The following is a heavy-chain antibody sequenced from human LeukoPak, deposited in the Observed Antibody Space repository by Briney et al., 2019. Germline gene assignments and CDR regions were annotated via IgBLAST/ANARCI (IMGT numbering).Heavy chain of an antibody. CDR2: ISAYNGNT. J-gene: IGHJ6*02. CDR3: ARSYDSYYYYYGMDV. CDR1: GYTFSTYA. D-gene: IGHD3-9*01. V-gene: IGHV1-18*01. Sequence: GASVKVSCKASGYTFSTYAIHWVRQAPGQRLEWMGWISAYNGNTNHAQKLQGRVTMTTDTSTSTAYMGLRSLRSDDTAVYYCARSYDSYYYYYGMDVWGQGTTVTVSS.